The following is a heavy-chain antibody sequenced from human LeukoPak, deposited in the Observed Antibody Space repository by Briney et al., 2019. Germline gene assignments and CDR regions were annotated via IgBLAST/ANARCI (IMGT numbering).Heavy chain of an antibody. J-gene: IGHJ4*02. CDR3: ARGRLYSSSSSY. Sequence: SETLSLTCAVYGGSFSGYYWSWIRQPPGKGQEWLGEINHSGSTNYNPSLKSRVTISVDTSKNQFSLKLSSVTAADTAVYYCARGRLYSSSSSYWGQGTLVTVSS. CDR2: INHSGST. V-gene: IGHV4-34*01. CDR1: GGSFSGYY. D-gene: IGHD6-13*01.